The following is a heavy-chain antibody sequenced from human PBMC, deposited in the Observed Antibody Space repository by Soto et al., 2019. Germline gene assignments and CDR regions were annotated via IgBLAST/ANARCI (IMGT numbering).Heavy chain of an antibody. CDR3: ARPAATVIFYSGMDV. J-gene: IGHJ6*02. CDR2: ISFDGSNE. V-gene: IGHV3-30-3*01. Sequence: QVQLVEFGGGVVQPGRSLRLSCAASGFTFSDYAMHWVRQAPGKGLEWVAIISFDGSNEHYADSVQGRFTISRDNSENTLYLQMNSLRADDTAVYYCARPAATVIFYSGMDVWGQGTTVTVS. CDR1: GFTFSDYA. D-gene: IGHD4-17*01.